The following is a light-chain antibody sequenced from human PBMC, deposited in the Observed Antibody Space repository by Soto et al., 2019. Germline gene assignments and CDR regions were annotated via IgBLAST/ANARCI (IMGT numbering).Light chain of an antibody. J-gene: IGLJ1*01. CDR2: QAT. CDR1: SSDLAIYNY. V-gene: IGLV2-14*01. CDR3: SSYTDSSNYV. Sequence: QSVLTQPASVSGSPGQSITIPCTGTSSDLAIYNYVSWYQQQPGKAPKLMIYQATNRPSGVSNRFSGSRSGNTASLTISGLQAEDEADYYCSSYTDSSNYVFGTGTKVTVL.